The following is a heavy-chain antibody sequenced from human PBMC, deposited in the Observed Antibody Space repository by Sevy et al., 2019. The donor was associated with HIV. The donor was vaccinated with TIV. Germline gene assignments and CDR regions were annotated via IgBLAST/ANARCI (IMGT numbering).Heavy chain of an antibody. CDR1: GFTFSSYS. V-gene: IGHV3-48*01. CDR3: ARVLTPLFADAFDI. J-gene: IGHJ3*02. D-gene: IGHD2-15*01. CDR2: ISSSSSTI. Sequence: GGSLRLSCAASGFTFSSYSMNWVRHAPGKGLEWVSYISSSSSTIYYADSVKGRFTISRDNAKNSLYLQMNSLRAEDTAVYYCARVLTPLFADAFDIWGQGTMVTVSS.